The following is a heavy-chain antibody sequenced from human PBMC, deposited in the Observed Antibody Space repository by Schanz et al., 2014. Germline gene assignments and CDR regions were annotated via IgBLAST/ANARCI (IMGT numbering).Heavy chain of an antibody. CDR2: MSWNAGSL. J-gene: IGHJ4*02. CDR1: GFRFDDYA. Sequence: EVQLVESGGGVVRPGGSLRLSCVASGFRFDDYAMHWVRQAPGKGLEWVSGMSWNAGSLGYGDSVKGRFTISRDNSKNTLYVQMNSLRAEDTAVYYCARDGDFDYWGQGTLVTVSS. CDR3: ARDGDFDY. V-gene: IGHV3-20*04.